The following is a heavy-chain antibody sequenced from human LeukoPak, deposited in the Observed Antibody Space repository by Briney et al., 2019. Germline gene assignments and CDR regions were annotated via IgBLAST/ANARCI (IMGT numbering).Heavy chain of an antibody. CDR1: GFTFSSYS. Sequence: GGSLRLSCAASGFTFSSYSLNWVRQAPGKGLEWVSSISSSSDYIYYADSVKGRFTISRDNARNTVYLHMNSLRAEDTAVFYCARADQGPLDYWGQGTLVTVSS. V-gene: IGHV3-21*01. CDR3: ARADQGPLDY. CDR2: ISSSSDYI. D-gene: IGHD2-2*01. J-gene: IGHJ4*02.